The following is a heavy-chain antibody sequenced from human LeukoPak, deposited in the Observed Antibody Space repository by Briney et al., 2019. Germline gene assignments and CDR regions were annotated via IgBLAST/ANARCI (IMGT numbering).Heavy chain of an antibody. CDR1: GLTFSSYA. J-gene: IGHJ4*02. V-gene: IGHV3-23*01. CDR3: AKHPYDILTGYYISYYFDY. CDR2: ISGSGGST. D-gene: IGHD3-9*01. Sequence: GPLRLSCAASGLTFSSYAMSWVRQAPGKGLEWVSAISGSGGSTYYADSVKGRFTISRDNSKNTLYLQMNSLRAEDTAVYYCAKHPYDILTGYYISYYFDYWGQGTLVTVSS.